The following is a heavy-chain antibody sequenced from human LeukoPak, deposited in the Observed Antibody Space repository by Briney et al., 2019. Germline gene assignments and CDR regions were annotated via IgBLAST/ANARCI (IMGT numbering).Heavy chain of an antibody. Sequence: GGSLRLSCAASGFTFSSYAMNWLPQAQGKGLEWVSTISGSGTNTYNEDPVKGRFTISRDNSKNTLYLQMNSLKAEDTAVYYCAKDTPRGYNYGYFDYWGQGTLVTVSS. J-gene: IGHJ4*02. V-gene: IGHV3-23*01. D-gene: IGHD5-18*01. CDR1: GFTFSSYA. CDR3: AKDTPRGYNYGYFDY. CDR2: ISGSGTNT.